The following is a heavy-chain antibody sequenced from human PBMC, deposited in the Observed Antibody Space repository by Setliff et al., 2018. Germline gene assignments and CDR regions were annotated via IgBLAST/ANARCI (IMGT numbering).Heavy chain of an antibody. J-gene: IGHJ4*02. V-gene: IGHV3-74*01. D-gene: IGHD6-19*01. CDR3: ARVRSSLTMAGSTDF. Sequence: HPGGSLRLSCAASGFTLGTYWMHWVRQVPGKGLVWVSRVNSDETTTTYADSVKGRFTISRDNAKNSLYLQINSLRIEDTALYYCARVRSSLTMAGSTDFWGQGTLVTVSS. CDR2: VNSDETTT. CDR1: GFTLGTYW.